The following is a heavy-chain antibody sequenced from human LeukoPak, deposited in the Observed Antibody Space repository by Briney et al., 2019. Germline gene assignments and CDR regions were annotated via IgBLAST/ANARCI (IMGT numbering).Heavy chain of an antibody. J-gene: IGHJ1*01. V-gene: IGHV1-18*01. D-gene: IGHD3-10*01. CDR2: ISAHNGNT. Sequence: ASVKVSCKATGYSFSSYGFSWVRQAPGQGLEWMGWISAHNGNTNYVQKFQGRVTMTTDSATRTAYMELRSLRSDDTAVYYCGSNDPWQTGVPMSRGGSHPPVHWAQGTLVIVAS. CDR3: GSNDPWQTGVPMSRGGSHPPVH. CDR1: GYSFSSYG.